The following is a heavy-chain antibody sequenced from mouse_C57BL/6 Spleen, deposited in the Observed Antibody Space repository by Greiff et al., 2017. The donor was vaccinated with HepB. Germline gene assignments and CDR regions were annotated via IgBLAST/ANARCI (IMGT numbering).Heavy chain of an antibody. CDR2: ISDGGSYT. D-gene: IGHD1-1*01. CDR3: ARDNYYGSSYDWFAY. Sequence: EVNVVESGGGLVKPGGSLKLSCAASGFTFSSYAMSWVRQTPEKRLEWVATISDGGSYTYYPDNVKGRFTISRDNAKNNLYLQMSHLKSEDTAMYYCARDNYYGSSYDWFAYWGQGTLVTVSA. V-gene: IGHV5-4*01. J-gene: IGHJ3*01. CDR1: GFTFSSYA.